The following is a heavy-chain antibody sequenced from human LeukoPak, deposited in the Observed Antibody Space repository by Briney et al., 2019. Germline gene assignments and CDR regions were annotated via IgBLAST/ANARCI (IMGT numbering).Heavy chain of an antibody. J-gene: IGHJ3*02. CDR2: IYHSGST. CDR3: ARAPRCSGGSCYESAFDI. D-gene: IGHD2-15*01. V-gene: IGHV4-4*02. CDR1: GGSISSRNW. Sequence: SETLSLTCAVSGGSISSRNWWSWVRQPPGKGLEWIGEIYHSGSTNYNPSLKSRVTISVDKSKNQFSLKLSSVTAADTAVYYCARAPRCSGGSCYESAFDIWGQGTMVTVSS.